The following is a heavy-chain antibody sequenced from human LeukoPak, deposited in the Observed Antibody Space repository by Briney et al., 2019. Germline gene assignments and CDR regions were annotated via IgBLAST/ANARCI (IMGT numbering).Heavy chain of an antibody. CDR3: AKSGNGSYFTLDY. CDR2: ISGYNGKT. V-gene: IGHV1-18*01. D-gene: IGHD1-26*01. J-gene: IGHJ4*02. Sequence: ASVKVSCKASGYTFTSYGITWVRQAPGQGLEWMGWISGYNGKTNYAQKLQGRVTMTRDTSTNTAYMELRSVTPGHTAVYYCAKSGNGSYFTLDYWGQGTLVTVSS. CDR1: GYTFTSYG.